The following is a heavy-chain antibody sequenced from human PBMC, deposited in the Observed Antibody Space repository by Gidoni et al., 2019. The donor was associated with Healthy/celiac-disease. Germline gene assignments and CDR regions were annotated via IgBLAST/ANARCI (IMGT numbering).Heavy chain of an antibody. V-gene: IGHV3-7*01. CDR3: ARDLSISMGGKYYYYYGLDV. D-gene: IGHD3-10*01. CDR2: IKQDGSEK. CDR1: GFTFSSYW. Sequence: EVQLVESGGGLVQPGGSLRLSCAASGFTFSSYWMSWVRQAPGKGLEWVANIKQDGSEKYYVDSVKGRFTISRDNAKNSLYLQMNSLRAEDTAVYYCARDLSISMGGKYYYYYGLDVWGQGTTVTVSS. J-gene: IGHJ6*02.